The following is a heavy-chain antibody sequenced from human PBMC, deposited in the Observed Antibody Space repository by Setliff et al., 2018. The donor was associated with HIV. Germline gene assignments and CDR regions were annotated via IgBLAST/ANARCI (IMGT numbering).Heavy chain of an antibody. CDR1: GFSFSRHY. D-gene: IGHD3-16*01. CDR3: TRAFPPMIPAAFDI. V-gene: IGHV1-46*01. J-gene: IGHJ3*02. CDR2: INPSDGIP. Sequence: ASVKVSCKASGFSFSRHYMHWVRQAPGEGLEWVAMINPSDGIPSYAQNFQDRVVVTRDTSRSIVYMELSSLLSEDTAVYFCTRAFPPMIPAAFDIWGLGTLVTVSS.